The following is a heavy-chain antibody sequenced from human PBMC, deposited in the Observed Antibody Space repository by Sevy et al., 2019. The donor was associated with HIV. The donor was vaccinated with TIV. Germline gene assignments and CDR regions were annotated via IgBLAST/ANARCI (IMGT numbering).Heavy chain of an antibody. CDR1: GGSISSSSYY. V-gene: IGHV4-39*01. CDR2: IYYSGST. Sequence: SETLSLTCTVSGGSISSSSYYWGWIRQPPGKGLEWIGSIYYSGSTYYNPSLKSLVTISVDTSKNQFSLELSSVTAADTAVYYCARHDGVTGLNNDAFDIWGQGTMVTVSS. D-gene: IGHD2-21*02. J-gene: IGHJ3*02. CDR3: ARHDGVTGLNNDAFDI.